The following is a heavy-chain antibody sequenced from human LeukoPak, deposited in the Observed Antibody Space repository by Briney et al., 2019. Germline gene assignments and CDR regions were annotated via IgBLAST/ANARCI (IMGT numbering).Heavy chain of an antibody. CDR3: AKGVGVYTNWFDP. Sequence: GGSLRLSCAASGFSFSTYAMTWVRQAPGKGLEWVSTITGSGGSTYYADSVKGRFTISRDNSENTLYVQMNSLRAEDTAVYYCAKGVGVYTNWFDPWGQGTLVTVSS. J-gene: IGHJ5*02. D-gene: IGHD3-10*01. V-gene: IGHV3-23*01. CDR1: GFSFSTYA. CDR2: ITGSGGST.